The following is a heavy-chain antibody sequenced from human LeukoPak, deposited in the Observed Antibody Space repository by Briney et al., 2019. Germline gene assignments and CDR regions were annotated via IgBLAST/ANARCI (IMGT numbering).Heavy chain of an antibody. V-gene: IGHV1-58*02. CDR3: AAGFRSGWHNYYYYYGMDV. CDR2: IVVGSGNT. CDR1: GLTFTSSA. J-gene: IGHJ6*02. Sequence: GASVKVSCKASGLTFTSSAMQWVRQARGQRLEWIGWIVVGSGNTNYAQKFQERVTITRDMSTSTAYMELSSLRSEDTAVYYCAAGFRSGWHNYYYYYGMDVWGQGTTVTVSS. D-gene: IGHD6-19*01.